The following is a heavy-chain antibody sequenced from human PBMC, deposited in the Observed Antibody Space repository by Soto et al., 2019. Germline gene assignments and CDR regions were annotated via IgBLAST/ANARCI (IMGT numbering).Heavy chain of an antibody. CDR1: GYTITDLF. CDR2: FDPEDGET. CDR3: ANLSGSYYTFDY. D-gene: IGHD3-10*01. J-gene: IGHJ4*02. Sequence: ASVKVSCKVSGYTITDLFMRWVRMATGKGLEWMGGFDPEDGETIYAQKFQGRVTMTEDTSTDTAYMELSSLRSEDMAVYYCANLSGSYYTFDYWGQGTLVPVSS. V-gene: IGHV1-24*01.